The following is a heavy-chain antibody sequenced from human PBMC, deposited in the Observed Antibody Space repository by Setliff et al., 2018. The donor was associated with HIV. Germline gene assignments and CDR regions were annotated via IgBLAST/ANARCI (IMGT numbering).Heavy chain of an antibody. J-gene: IGHJ5*02. CDR2: IDSSGTT. Sequence: ASETLSLTCTISGGSFGVYRWSWIRQSAGRGLEWIGRIDSSGTTDYKPSLKGRVAISVDTPRNQFSLRVTSVTAADTAVYFCARDRHSSGLGSYGPWGPGIPVTVSS. D-gene: IGHD3-10*01. CDR3: ARDRHSSGLGSYGP. CDR1: GGSFGVYR. V-gene: IGHV4-4*07.